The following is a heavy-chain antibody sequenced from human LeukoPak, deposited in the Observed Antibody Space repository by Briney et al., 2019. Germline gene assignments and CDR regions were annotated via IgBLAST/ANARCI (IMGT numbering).Heavy chain of an antibody. D-gene: IGHD6-19*01. Sequence: PGGSLRLSCAASGFTFSSYGMHWVRQAPGKGLEWVAVIWYDGSNKYYADSVKGRFTISRDNSKNTLYLQMNSLRAEDTAVYYCARDPYRRGSGVDYWGQGTLVTVSS. V-gene: IGHV3-33*01. J-gene: IGHJ4*02. CDR2: IWYDGSNK. CDR1: GFTFSSYG. CDR3: ARDPYRRGSGVDY.